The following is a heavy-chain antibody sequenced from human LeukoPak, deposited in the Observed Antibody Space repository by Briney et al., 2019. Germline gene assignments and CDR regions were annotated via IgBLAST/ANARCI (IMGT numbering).Heavy chain of an antibody. CDR3: ARAPGYSSGWVDY. CDR2: IYSGGST. CDR1: GFAVSSNY. J-gene: IGHJ4*02. V-gene: IGHV3-53*01. Sequence: PGGSLRLSCAASGFAVSSNYMSWVRQAPGKGLEWDSVIYSGGSTYYADSVKGRFTISRDNSKNTLYLQMNSLRAEDMAVYYCARAPGYSSGWVDYWGQGPLVTVSS. D-gene: IGHD6-19*01.